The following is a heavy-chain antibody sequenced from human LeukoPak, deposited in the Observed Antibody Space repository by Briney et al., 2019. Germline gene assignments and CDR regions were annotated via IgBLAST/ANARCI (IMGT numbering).Heavy chain of an antibody. D-gene: IGHD2-2*01. V-gene: IGHV1-2*02. Sequence: GASVKVSCQASGYTFTDYYMHWVRQAPGQGFEWMGWINPNDGDTNYAQKFQGRVTMTRDTSISTAHTEVSRLRSDDTAVYYCARANFLYCSSTTCLFDYWGQGTLVTVSS. CDR3: ARANFLYCSSTTCLFDY. J-gene: IGHJ4*02. CDR2: INPNDGDT. CDR1: GYTFTDYY.